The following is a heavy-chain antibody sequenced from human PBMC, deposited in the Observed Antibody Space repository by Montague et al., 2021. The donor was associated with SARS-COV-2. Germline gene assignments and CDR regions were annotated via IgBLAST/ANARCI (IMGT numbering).Heavy chain of an antibody. V-gene: IGHV4-34*01. CDR1: VSWNRGAD. J-gene: IGHJ4*02. D-gene: IGHD3-22*01. Sequence: SETLSLTCSGLVSWNRGADWKRTRLNPSHRSKSYAVISLKRSTKYNPSLKSRVTISVDTSKNQFSLKLSSVTVADTAVYYCARGTKRVFTYDYDSSGYASDYWGQGTLVTVSS. CDR3: ARGTKRVFTYDYDSSGYASDY. CDR2: ISLKRST.